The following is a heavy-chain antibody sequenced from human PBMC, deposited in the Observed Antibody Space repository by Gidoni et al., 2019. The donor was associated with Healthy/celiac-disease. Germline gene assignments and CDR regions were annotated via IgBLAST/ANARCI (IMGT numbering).Heavy chain of an antibody. Sequence: QVQLVQSGAEVKKPGSSVKVSCKASGGTFSSYAISWVRQAPGQGLEWMGGIIPIFGTANYAQKFQGRVTITADESTSTAYMELSSLRSEDTAVYYCARVRSSGYPTPRYYYYGMDVWGQGTTVTVSS. D-gene: IGHD3-3*01. CDR1: GGTFSSYA. V-gene: IGHV1-69*01. CDR3: ARVRSSGYPTPRYYYYGMDV. J-gene: IGHJ6*02. CDR2: IIPIFGTA.